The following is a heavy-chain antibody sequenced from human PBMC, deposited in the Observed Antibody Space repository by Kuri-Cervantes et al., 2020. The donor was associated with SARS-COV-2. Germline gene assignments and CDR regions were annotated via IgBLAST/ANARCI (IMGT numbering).Heavy chain of an antibody. Sequence: SETLSLTCTVSGDSISSYFWSWVRQPAGKGLEWIGRIYTSGSTNYNPSLKSRVTMSVDTSKNQFSLKLSSVTAADTAVYYCARDLPSDYTYYYYYMDVWGKGTTVTVSS. CDR3: ARDLPSDYTYYYYYMDV. CDR2: IYTSGST. V-gene: IGHV4-4*07. J-gene: IGHJ6*03. CDR1: GDSISSYF. D-gene: IGHD4/OR15-4a*01.